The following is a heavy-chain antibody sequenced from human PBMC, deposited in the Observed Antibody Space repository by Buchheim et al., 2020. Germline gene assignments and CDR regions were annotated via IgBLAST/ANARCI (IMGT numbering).Heavy chain of an antibody. CDR1: GGSFSGYY. J-gene: IGHJ6*04. Sequence: QVQLQQWGAGLLKPSETLSLTCAVYGGSFSGYYWSWIRQPPGKGLEWIGEINHSGSTNYNPSLKRRVTISVDTSKNQFSLKLSSVTAADTAVYYCARSTIFGVVIPSMDVWGKGTT. CDR3: ARSTIFGVVIPSMDV. CDR2: INHSGST. V-gene: IGHV4-34*01. D-gene: IGHD3-3*01.